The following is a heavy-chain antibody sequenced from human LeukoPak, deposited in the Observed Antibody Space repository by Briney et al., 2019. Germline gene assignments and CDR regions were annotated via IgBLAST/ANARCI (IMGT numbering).Heavy chain of an antibody. D-gene: IGHD3-10*01. J-gene: IGHJ4*02. Sequence: GASVKVSCKASGYAFSAYYMHWVRQAPGQGLEWMGWINPNSGGTNYAQKFQGRVTMTRDTSISTAYMELSRLKSDDTAAYYCARSFRAISDFDYWGQGTLVTVSS. V-gene: IGHV1-2*02. CDR1: GYAFSAYY. CDR3: ARSFRAISDFDY. CDR2: INPNSGGT.